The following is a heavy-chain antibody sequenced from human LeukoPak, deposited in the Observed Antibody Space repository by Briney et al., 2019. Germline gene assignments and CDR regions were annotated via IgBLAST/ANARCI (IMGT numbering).Heavy chain of an antibody. V-gene: IGHV3-23*01. CDR1: GFTLSSYA. D-gene: IGHD3-3*01. Sequence: GGSLRLSCAASGFTLSSYAMSCVRQAPGKGLEWVSAISGSGGSTYYADSVKGRFTISRDNSKNTLYLQMNSLRAEDTAVYYCAKLCITIFGVVIKKAPCGMDVWGQGTTVTVSS. CDR2: ISGSGGST. CDR3: AKLCITIFGVVIKKAPCGMDV. J-gene: IGHJ6*02.